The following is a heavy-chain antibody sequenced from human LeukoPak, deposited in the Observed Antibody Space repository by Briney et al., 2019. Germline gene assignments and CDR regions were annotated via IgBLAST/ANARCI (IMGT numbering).Heavy chain of an antibody. V-gene: IGHV3-20*04. CDR1: GFCLDAFG. Sequence: GGPLTLPCALSGFCLDAFGERGPPEPPERGVVGVSDVNWNGGSADYADSVKGRFTISRDNAKKSLYLQMNRLRAEDTAVYYCARPRDRYYYYFYMDVWGKGTTVTISS. CDR3: ARPRDRYYYYFYMDV. CDR2: VNWNGGSA. J-gene: IGHJ6*03.